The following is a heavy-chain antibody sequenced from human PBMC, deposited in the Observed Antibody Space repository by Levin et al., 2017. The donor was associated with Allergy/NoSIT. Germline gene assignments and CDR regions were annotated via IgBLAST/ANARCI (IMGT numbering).Heavy chain of an antibody. D-gene: IGHD3-22*01. V-gene: IGHV1-2*06. CDR3: ANNYYSDSSGSYWYFDL. Sequence: GGSLRLSCKASGYTFTGYYMHWVRQAPGQGLEWMGRINPNSGGTNYAQKFQGRVTMTRDTSISTAYMELSRLRSDDTAVYYCANNYYSDSSGSYWYFDLWGRGTLVTVSS. J-gene: IGHJ2*01. CDR2: INPNSGGT. CDR1: GYTFTGYY.